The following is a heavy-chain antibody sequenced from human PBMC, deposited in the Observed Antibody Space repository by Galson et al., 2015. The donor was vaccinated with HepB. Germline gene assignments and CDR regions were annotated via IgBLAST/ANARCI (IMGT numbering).Heavy chain of an antibody. J-gene: IGHJ4*02. D-gene: IGHD3-10*01. Sequence: SLRLSCAASGFTFSSYAMHWVRQAPGKGLEWVAVISYDGSNKYYADSVKGRFTISRDNSKNTLYLQMNSLRAEDTAVYYCARDRELMGRCFDYWGQGTLVTVSS. CDR1: GFTFSSYA. CDR2: ISYDGSNK. CDR3: ARDRELMGRCFDY. V-gene: IGHV3-30*04.